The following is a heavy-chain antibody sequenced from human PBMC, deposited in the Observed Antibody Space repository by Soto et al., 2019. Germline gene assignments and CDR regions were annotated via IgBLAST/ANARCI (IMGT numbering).Heavy chain of an antibody. J-gene: IGHJ6*02. CDR2: INPSGGST. V-gene: IGHV1-46*01. Sequence: ASVKVSCKASGYTFTSYYMHWVRQAPGQGLEWMGIINPSGGSTSYAQKFQGRVTMTRDTSTSTVYMVLSSLRSEDTAVYYCARERSAAAGTFWGPNNPHYYYYGMDVWGQGTTVTVSS. CDR1: GYTFTSYY. D-gene: IGHD6-13*01. CDR3: ARERSAAAGTFWGPNNPHYYYYGMDV.